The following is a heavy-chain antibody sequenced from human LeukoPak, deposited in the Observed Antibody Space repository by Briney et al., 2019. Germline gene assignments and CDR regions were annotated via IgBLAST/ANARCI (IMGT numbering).Heavy chain of an antibody. Sequence: GGSLRLSCVVSESSFSRLWMSWVRQAPGKGLEWVSVIYSGGSTYYADSVKGRFTISRDNSKNTLYLQMNSLRAEDTAVYYCARGPLRVRSSRYDFWSGSPLEIWGQGTMVTVSS. D-gene: IGHD3-3*01. V-gene: IGHV3-53*01. CDR3: ARGPLRVRSSRYDFWSGSPLEI. CDR1: ESSFSRLW. J-gene: IGHJ3*02. CDR2: IYSGGST.